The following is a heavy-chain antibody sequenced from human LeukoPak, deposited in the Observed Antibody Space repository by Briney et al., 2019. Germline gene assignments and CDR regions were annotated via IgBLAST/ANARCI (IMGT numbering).Heavy chain of an antibody. Sequence: PGGSLRLSCAASGFTFSSYAMTWVRQAPGKGLQWVSTISVIGESTYYADSVKGRFTISRDSSKSTLYLQMNSLRDEDTAVYYCAKGSSDSWYSALEYWGQGTLVTVSS. CDR3: AKGSSDSWYSALEY. V-gene: IGHV3-23*01. J-gene: IGHJ4*02. CDR1: GFTFSSYA. D-gene: IGHD3-22*01. CDR2: ISVIGEST.